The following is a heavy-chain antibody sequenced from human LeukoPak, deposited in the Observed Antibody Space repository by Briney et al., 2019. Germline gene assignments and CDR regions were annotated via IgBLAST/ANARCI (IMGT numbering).Heavy chain of an antibody. CDR1: GYTFTGYY. J-gene: IGHJ5*02. CDR3: ARDRPNYHESNGHYYRRDGDH. CDR2: INPNSGGT. V-gene: IGHV1-2*02. Sequence: GASVKVSCKASGYTFTGYYMHWVRQAPGQGLEWMGWINPNSGGTNYAQKFQGRVTMTRDTSISTAYMELSRLRSDDTAIYYCARDRPNYHESNGHYYRRDGDHWGQGTLATVSS. D-gene: IGHD3-22*01.